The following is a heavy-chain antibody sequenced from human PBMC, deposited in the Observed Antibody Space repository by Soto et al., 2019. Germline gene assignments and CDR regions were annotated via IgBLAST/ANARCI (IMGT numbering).Heavy chain of an antibody. V-gene: IGHV1-8*01. CDR1: GYTFTSYD. J-gene: IGHJ4*02. D-gene: IGHD6-13*01. CDR3: AALYSSSWPFDY. CDR2: MNPNSGNT. Sequence: ASVKVSCKASGYTFTSYDINWVRQATGQGLEWMGWMNPNSGNTGYAQKFQGRVTMTRNTSISTAYMELSSLRSEDTAVYYCAALYSSSWPFDYWGQGTLVTVSS.